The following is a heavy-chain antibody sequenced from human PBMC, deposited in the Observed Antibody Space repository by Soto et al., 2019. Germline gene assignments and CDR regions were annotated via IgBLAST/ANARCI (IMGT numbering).Heavy chain of an antibody. D-gene: IGHD6-6*01. CDR1: GDSVSSNSAA. J-gene: IGHJ6*02. CDR2: TYYRSKWYN. V-gene: IGHV6-1*01. CDR3: ARDPTLIAARGVYYYGMDV. Sequence: SQTLSLTCAISGDSVSSNSAAWNWIRQSPSRGLEWLGRTYYRSKWYNDYAVSVKSRITINPDTSKKQFSLQLNSVTPEDMAVYYCARDPTLIAARGVYYYGMDVWGQGTTVTVSS.